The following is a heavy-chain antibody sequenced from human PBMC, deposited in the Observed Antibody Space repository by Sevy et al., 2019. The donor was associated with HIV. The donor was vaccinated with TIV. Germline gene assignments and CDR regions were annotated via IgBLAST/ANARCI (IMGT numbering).Heavy chain of an antibody. CDR2: IGTLTDT. D-gene: IGHD6-13*01. J-gene: IGHJ3*02. CDR3: ARACAAAGGKSGPIDAFDI. Sequence: GSLRLACVASGFTFSTYDMPWVRQVTGKGLEWVSGIGTLTDTDYPDSVMGRFLISRENAKNSLYLQMNSLRAGDTAVYYCARACAAAGGKSGPIDAFDIWGQGTLVTVSS. CDR1: GFTFSTYD. V-gene: IGHV3-13*01.